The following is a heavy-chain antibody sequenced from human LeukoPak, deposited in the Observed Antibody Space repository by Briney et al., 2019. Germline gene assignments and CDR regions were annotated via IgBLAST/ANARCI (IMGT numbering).Heavy chain of an antibody. J-gene: IGHJ4*02. CDR2: ISAYNGNT. Sequence: ASVKVSCKASGYTFTSYGISWVRQAPGQGLEWMGWISAYNGNTNYAQKLQGRVTMTTDTSTSTAYMQLRSLRSDDTAAYYCARDNLTRYCSSTSCYFGYWGQGTLVTVSS. V-gene: IGHV1-18*01. CDR3: ARDNLTRYCSSTSCYFGY. CDR1: GYTFTSYG. D-gene: IGHD2-2*01.